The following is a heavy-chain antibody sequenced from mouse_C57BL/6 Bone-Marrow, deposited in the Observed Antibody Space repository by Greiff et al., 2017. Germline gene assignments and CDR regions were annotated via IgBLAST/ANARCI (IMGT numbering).Heavy chain of an antibody. J-gene: IGHJ3*01. D-gene: IGHD2-3*01. V-gene: IGHV1-22*01. CDR2: LNPYNGGT. CDR1: GYTFTDYH. CDR3: AISNDGYTSWFAY. Sequence: VQLQQSGPELVKPGASVKMSCKASGYTFTDYHMHWVKQSHGKSLEWIGYLNPYNGGTSYTQKFKGKATLTVDESSSKAYMELRSLTSDEAAVEYCAISNDGYTSWFAYGGQGTLVTVSS.